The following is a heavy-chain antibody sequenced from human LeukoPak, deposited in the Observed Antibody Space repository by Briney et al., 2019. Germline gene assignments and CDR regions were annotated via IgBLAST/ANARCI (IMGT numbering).Heavy chain of an antibody. V-gene: IGHV4-59*01. CDR3: ARDKFLYYYYYMDV. J-gene: IGHJ6*03. CDR2: IYYSGST. CDR1: GGSISSYY. Sequence: SQTLSLTCTVSGGSISSYYWSWIRQPPGKGLEWIGYIYYSGSTNYNPSLKSRVTVSVDTSKNQFSLKLSSVTAADTAVYYCARDKFLYYYYYMDVWGKGTTVTVSS.